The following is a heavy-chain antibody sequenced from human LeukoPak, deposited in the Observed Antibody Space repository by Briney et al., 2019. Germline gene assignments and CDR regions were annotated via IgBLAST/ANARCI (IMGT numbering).Heavy chain of an antibody. V-gene: IGHV5-51*01. CDR3: ARHRSGSYHSTLDY. CDR1: GYIFTNYW. CDR2: IYPGDSDT. J-gene: IGHJ4*02. Sequence: GESLKISCKVSGYIFTNYWIGWVRQMPGKGLEWMGIIYPGDSDTTFSPSFQGQVTISADKSISTAYLQWSSLKASDTAIYYCARHRSGSYHSTLDYWGQGILVTVSS. D-gene: IGHD1-26*01.